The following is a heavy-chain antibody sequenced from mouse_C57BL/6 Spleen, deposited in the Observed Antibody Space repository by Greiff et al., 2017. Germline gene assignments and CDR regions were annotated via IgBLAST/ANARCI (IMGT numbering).Heavy chain of an antibody. CDR3: ARTKYYGSDLDY. CDR2: ISPGDGDT. J-gene: IGHJ2*01. D-gene: IGHD1-1*01. CDR1: GYAFSSYW. Sequence: QVQLKQSGAELVKPGASVKLSCTASGYAFSSYWMNWVKQRPGKGLEWIGQISPGDGDTNYHGKFKGKATLTADKSSSTAYMQLRSLTSEDSAVYFGARTKYYGSDLDYWGQGTTLTVSS. V-gene: IGHV1-80*01.